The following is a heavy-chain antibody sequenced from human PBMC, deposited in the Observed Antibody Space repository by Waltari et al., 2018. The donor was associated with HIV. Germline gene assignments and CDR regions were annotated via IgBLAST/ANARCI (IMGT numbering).Heavy chain of an antibody. CDR3: AGGFTHVLDY. CDR2: ISGSGSDT. V-gene: IGHV3-23*01. Sequence: EVQLLESGGGLVQPGGSLRLSCAASGFIFGNNAMGWVRQAPGKGLEWVSSISGSGSDTYYADSVKGRFTISRDNSKRNLYLQMNSLRAEDTAVYYCAGGFTHVLDYWGQGTLVTVSS. D-gene: IGHD5-12*01. CDR1: GFIFGNNA. J-gene: IGHJ4*02.